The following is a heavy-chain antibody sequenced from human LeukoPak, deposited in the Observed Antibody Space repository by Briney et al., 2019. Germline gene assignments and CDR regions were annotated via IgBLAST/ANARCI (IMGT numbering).Heavy chain of an antibody. CDR1: GLTFSHYA. CDR3: AKVGANYSYYFDS. D-gene: IGHD1-26*01. J-gene: IGHJ4*02. Sequence: GGSLRLSCAGSGLTFSHYAISWVRQAPGRGLEWISRFSGFGDSIFYAASVKGRFTISRDNPKRTLYLQMRSLRAEDTGIYYCAKVGANYSYYFDSWGQGTLVSVSS. V-gene: IGHV3-23*01. CDR2: FSGFGDSI.